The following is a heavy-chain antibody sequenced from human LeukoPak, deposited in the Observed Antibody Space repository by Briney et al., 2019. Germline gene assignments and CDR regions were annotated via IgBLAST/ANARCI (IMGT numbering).Heavy chain of an antibody. D-gene: IGHD6-25*01. Sequence: GESLKISCAASGFTFDDYGMSWVRQAPGKGLEWVSGINWNGGSTGYADSVKGRFTISRDNAKNSLYLQMNSLRDEDTAVYYCARDSAAHGGYWGQGTPVIVSS. J-gene: IGHJ4*02. V-gene: IGHV3-20*04. CDR3: ARDSAAHGGY. CDR2: INWNGGST. CDR1: GFTFDDYG.